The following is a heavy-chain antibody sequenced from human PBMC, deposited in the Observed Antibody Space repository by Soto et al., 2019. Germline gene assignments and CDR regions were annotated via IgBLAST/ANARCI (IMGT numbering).Heavy chain of an antibody. CDR1: GFTFSSYG. J-gene: IGHJ3*02. CDR3: AKDMTRIVGVNDAFDI. D-gene: IGHD1-26*01. V-gene: IGHV3-30*18. CDR2: ISYDGSNK. Sequence: QVQLVESGGGVVQPGRSLRLSCAASGFTFSSYGMHWVRQAPGKGLEWVAVISYDGSNKYYADSVKGRFTISRDNSKNTLYLQMTSLRAEDTAVYYCAKDMTRIVGVNDAFDIWGQGTMVTVSS.